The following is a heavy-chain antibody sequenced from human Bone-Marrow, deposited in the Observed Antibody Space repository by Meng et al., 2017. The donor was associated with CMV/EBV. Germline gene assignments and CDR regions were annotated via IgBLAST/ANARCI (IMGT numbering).Heavy chain of an antibody. CDR2: MNPNSGNT. Sequence: ASVTVSCKASGYTFTSYDINWVRQATGQGLEWMGWMNPNSGNTDYAQKFQGRVTITSNTSISTAYMELSSLRSEDTAVYYCARGPGEEVEWLYLWGQGTLVTVSS. J-gene: IGHJ4*02. CDR3: ARGPGEEVEWLYL. CDR1: GYTFTSYD. D-gene: IGHD3-3*01. V-gene: IGHV1-8*03.